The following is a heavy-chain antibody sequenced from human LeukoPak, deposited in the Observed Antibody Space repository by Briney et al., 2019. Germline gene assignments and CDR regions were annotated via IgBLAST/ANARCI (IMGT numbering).Heavy chain of an antibody. D-gene: IGHD3-10*01. Sequence: PEGSLRLSCAASGFTFSTYAMHWVRQAPGKGLEWVAVISYDGSNKYYADSVKGRFTISRDNSKSTLYLQMISLRAEDTAVYYCARDHWVTMVRGVIPLYGLDVWGQGSTVTVSS. CDR2: ISYDGSNK. CDR1: GFTFSTYA. V-gene: IGHV3-30-3*01. J-gene: IGHJ6*02. CDR3: ARDHWVTMVRGVIPLYGLDV.